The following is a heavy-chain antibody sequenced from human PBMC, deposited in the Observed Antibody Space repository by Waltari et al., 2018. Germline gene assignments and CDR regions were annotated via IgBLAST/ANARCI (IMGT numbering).Heavy chain of an antibody. CDR2: IIPIFGTA. V-gene: IGHV1-69*13. CDR3: ASQDYGDYPYYFDY. J-gene: IGHJ4*02. CDR1: GGTFSSYA. Sequence: QVQLVQSGAEVKKPGSSVKVSCKASGGTFSSYAISWVRQAPGQGLEWMGGIIPIFGTANYAQKFQGRVTMTADESTSTAYMELSSLRSEDTAVYYCASQDYGDYPYYFDYWGQGTLVTVSS. D-gene: IGHD4-17*01.